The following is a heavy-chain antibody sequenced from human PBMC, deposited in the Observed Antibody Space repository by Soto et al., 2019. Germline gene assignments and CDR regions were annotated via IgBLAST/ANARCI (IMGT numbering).Heavy chain of an antibody. CDR1: GFTFSSYS. D-gene: IGHD5-12*01. Sequence: GGSLRLSCVASGFTFSSYSMNWVRQAPGKGLEWVSSISSSSSYIYYADSVKGRFTISRDNAKNSLYLQMNSLRAEDTAVYYCARGGGYSGYDYRYDAFDIWGQGTMVTVSS. V-gene: IGHV3-21*01. J-gene: IGHJ3*02. CDR2: ISSSSSYI. CDR3: ARGGGYSGYDYRYDAFDI.